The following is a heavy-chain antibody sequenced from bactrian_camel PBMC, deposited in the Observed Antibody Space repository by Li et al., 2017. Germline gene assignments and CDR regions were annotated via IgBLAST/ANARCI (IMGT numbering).Heavy chain of an antibody. J-gene: IGHJ6*01. CDR2: INKAGVT. CDR3: AAEGPSWDSDSCVNSEIGY. Sequence: HVQLVESGGGSVQPGGSLRLSCTTSGYTSCMFGTSWYRQAPGKEREFVSLINKAGVTNYKDSVKGRFTISQDVVKNLVYLQMNDLKPEDTAVYYCAAEGPSWDSDSCVNSEIGYWGQGTQVTVS. V-gene: IGHV3S53*01. CDR1: GYTSCMFG.